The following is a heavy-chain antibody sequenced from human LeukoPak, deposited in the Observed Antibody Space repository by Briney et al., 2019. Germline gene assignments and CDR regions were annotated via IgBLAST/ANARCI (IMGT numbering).Heavy chain of an antibody. J-gene: IGHJ4*02. CDR2: IGSTGTDR. Sequence: PGGSLRLSCAASGFSFSSYGINWVRQAPGKGLVWVSSIGSTGTDRYYADSVKGRFTISRDNAKNSLYLQMDSLRAEDTAVYYCATETIGRHYDYWGQGTLLTVSS. D-gene: IGHD1-14*01. V-gene: IGHV3-21*01. CDR3: ATETIGRHYDY. CDR1: GFSFSSYG.